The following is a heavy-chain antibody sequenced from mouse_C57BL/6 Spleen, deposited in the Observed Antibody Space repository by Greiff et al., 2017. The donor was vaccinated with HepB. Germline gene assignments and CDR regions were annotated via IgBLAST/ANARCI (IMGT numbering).Heavy chain of an antibody. D-gene: IGHD2-2*01. V-gene: IGHV1-15*01. CDR3: TGVTLDY. CDR2: IDPETGGT. J-gene: IGHJ2*01. CDR1: GYTFTDYE. Sequence: VQLQESGAELVRPGASVTLSCKASGYTFTDYEMHWVKQTPVHGLEWIGAIDPETGGTAYNQKFTGKAILTADKSSSTAYMELRSLTSEDSAVYYCTGVTLDYWGQGTTLTVSS.